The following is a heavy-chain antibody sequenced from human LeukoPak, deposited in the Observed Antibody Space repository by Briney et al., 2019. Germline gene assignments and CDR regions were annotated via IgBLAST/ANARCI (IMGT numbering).Heavy chain of an antibody. CDR2: ISAYNGFT. J-gene: IGHJ4*02. D-gene: IGHD6-19*01. CDR3: ARGGSGWFSDY. V-gene: IGHV1-18*01. Sequence: GASVKVSCKTSGYTFTTHGITWVRQAPGQGLEWVGWISAYNGFTNSAQKLQDRVSLTTDTSTSTAYMELKSLISDDTAVYYCARGGSGWFSDYWGQGTLVTVSS. CDR1: GYTFTTHG.